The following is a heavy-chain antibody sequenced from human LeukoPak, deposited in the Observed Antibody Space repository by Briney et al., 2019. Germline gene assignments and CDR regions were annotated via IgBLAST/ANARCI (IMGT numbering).Heavy chain of an antibody. CDR2: ISSGTSTI. D-gene: IGHD4-23*01. Sequence: GGSLRLSCAASGFTFSSSAMTWVRQAPGKGLEWVSYISSGTSTIYYADSVKGRFTISRDNAKNSLYLQMNSLRAEDTAVYYCARDVTYYGGDWFDPCGQGTLVTVCS. CDR3: ARDVTYYGGDWFDP. CDR1: GFTFSSSA. V-gene: IGHV3-48*04. J-gene: IGHJ5*02.